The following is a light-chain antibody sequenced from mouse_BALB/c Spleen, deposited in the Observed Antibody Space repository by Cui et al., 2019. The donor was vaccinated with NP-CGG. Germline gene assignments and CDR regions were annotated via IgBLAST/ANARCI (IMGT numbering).Light chain of an antibody. CDR2: GTN. V-gene: IGLV1*01. CDR1: TGAVTTSNY. Sequence: QAVVTQESALTTSPGETVTLTCRSSTGAVTTSNYANWVQEKPGHLFTGLIGGTNNRAPGVPARFSGSLIGDKAALTITGAQTEDGAIYFCALWYSNHWVFGGGTKLTVL. J-gene: IGLJ1*01. CDR3: ALWYSNHWV.